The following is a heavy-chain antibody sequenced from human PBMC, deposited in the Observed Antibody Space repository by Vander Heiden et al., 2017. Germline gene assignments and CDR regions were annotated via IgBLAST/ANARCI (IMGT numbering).Heavy chain of an antibody. CDR1: GFTFSSYA. CDR3: AKDRNMVRGVRPDY. CDR2: SDRGGSA. D-gene: IGHD3-10*01. Sequence: EVQLLASGGGLVQPGGSLRLSCSASGFTFSSYAMSWVRQAPGKGLEWVSVSDRGGSAYYADSVKGRFTISRDNSKNTLYLQMNSLRAEDTAVYYCAKDRNMVRGVRPDYWGQGTLVTVSS. J-gene: IGHJ4*02. V-gene: IGHV3-23*01.